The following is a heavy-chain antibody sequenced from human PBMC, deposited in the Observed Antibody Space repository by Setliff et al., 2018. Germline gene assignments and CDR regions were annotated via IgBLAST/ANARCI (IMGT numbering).Heavy chain of an antibody. CDR3: ARAPPPWLQSLGGDY. D-gene: IGHD5-12*01. CDR1: GGSFSGYY. CDR2: INHGGNI. J-gene: IGHJ4*02. V-gene: IGHV4-34*01. Sequence: PSETLSLTCAVYGGSFSGYYWSWIRQPPGKGLEWIGEINHGGNIVYNPSLESRVTISADTSKNQFSLTLTSVTAADTAVYYCARAPPPWLQSLGGDYWGQGTLVTVSS.